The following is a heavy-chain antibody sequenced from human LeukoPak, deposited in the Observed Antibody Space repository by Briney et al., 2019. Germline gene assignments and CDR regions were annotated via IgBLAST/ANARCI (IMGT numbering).Heavy chain of an antibody. CDR1: GGTFSSYA. CDR2: IIPIFGTA. D-gene: IGHD5-18*01. J-gene: IGHJ5*02. Sequence: SVKVSCKASGGTFSSYAISWVRQAPGQGLEWMGGIIPIFGTANYAQKFQGRVTITADESTSTAYMELSSLRSEDTAVYYCAKVVGIGYSYADLDWFDPWGQGTLVTVSS. V-gene: IGHV1-69*13. CDR3: AKVVGIGYSYADLDWFDP.